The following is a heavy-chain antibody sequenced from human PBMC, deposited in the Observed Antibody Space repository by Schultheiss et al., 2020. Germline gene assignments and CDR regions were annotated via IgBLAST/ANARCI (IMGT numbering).Heavy chain of an antibody. CDR2: IWYDGSNK. D-gene: IGHD3-16*02. J-gene: IGHJ6*02. V-gene: IGHV3-33*01. CDR3: AREGSGDYIWGSYRYRGAYYYYGMDV. CDR1: GFTFSSYG. Sequence: GGCLRLSCAASGFTFSSYGMHWVRQAPGKGLEWVAVIWYDGSNKYYADSVKGRFTISRDNSKNTLYLQMNSLRAEDTAVYYCAREGSGDYIWGSYRYRGAYYYYGMDVWGQGTTVTVSS.